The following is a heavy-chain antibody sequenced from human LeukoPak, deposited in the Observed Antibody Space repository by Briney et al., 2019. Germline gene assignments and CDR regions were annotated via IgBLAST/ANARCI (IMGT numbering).Heavy chain of an antibody. V-gene: IGHV3-30*14. CDR2: ISYDGGNT. CDR1: GFTFSSNA. CDR3: VKDPVASFDY. J-gene: IGHJ4*02. Sequence: GRSLRLSCAASGFTFSSNAIHWVRQAPGKGLEWVAEISYDGGNTYYADSVKGRFTISRDNSKDTLYLQMSSLRAEDTAVYYCVKDPVASFDYWGQGTLVTVSS. D-gene: IGHD2-15*01.